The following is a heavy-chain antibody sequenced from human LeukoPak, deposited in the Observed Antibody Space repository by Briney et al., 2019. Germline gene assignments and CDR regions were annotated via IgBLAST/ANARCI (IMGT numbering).Heavy chain of an antibody. V-gene: IGHV3-49*04. CDR1: GFTFGDYA. J-gene: IGHJ4*02. D-gene: IGHD3-22*01. CDR2: IRSIAYGGTT. Sequence: GGSLRLSRTASGFTFGDYAMSWVRQAPGKGLEWVGFIRSIAYGGTTEYAASVKGRFTISRDDSKSIAYLQMNSLKTEDTAVYYCTRGPYYYDSSGYYGSVYFDYWGQGTLVTVSS. CDR3: TRGPYYYDSSGYYGSVYFDY.